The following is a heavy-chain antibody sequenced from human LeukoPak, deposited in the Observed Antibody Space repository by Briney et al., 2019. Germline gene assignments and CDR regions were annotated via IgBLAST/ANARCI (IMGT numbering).Heavy chain of an antibody. CDR1: GGSISSSNW. Sequence: PSGTLSLTCAVSGGSISSSNWWSWVRQPPGKGLEWIGEIYHSGSTNYNPSLKSRVTISVDKSKNQFSLKLSSVTAADTAVYYCARDRDYYGSGSYEFPFDPWGQGTLVTVSS. CDR2: IYHSGST. V-gene: IGHV4-4*02. J-gene: IGHJ5*02. CDR3: ARDRDYYGSGSYEFPFDP. D-gene: IGHD3-10*01.